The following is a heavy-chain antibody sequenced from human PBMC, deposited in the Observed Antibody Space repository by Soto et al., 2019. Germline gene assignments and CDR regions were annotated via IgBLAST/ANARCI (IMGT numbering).Heavy chain of an antibody. CDR3: AGKDASYFGMDV. V-gene: IGHV4-4*02. D-gene: IGHD2-15*01. Sequence: SETLSLTCVVSGASISSGYWWSWVRQPPGKGLEWIGEIYHNGSTNYNPSLKSRVTISVDKSKNQFSLNLSSVTAADTAVYYCAGKDASYFGMDVWGQGTTVTVSS. J-gene: IGHJ6*02. CDR2: IYHNGST. CDR1: GASISSGYW.